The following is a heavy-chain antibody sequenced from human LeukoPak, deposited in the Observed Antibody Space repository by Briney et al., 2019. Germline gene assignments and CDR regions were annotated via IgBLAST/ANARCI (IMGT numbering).Heavy chain of an antibody. D-gene: IGHD3-10*01. V-gene: IGHV4-59*08. CDR1: GGSISSYY. CDR2: IYYSGST. Sequence: PSETLSLTCTVSGGSISSYYWSWIRQPPGKGLEWIGYIYYSGSTNYNPSLKSRVTISVDTSKNQFSLKLSSVTAADTAVYYCARRDLNYYGSGVFDAFDIWGQGTMVTVSS. J-gene: IGHJ3*02. CDR3: ARRDLNYYGSGVFDAFDI.